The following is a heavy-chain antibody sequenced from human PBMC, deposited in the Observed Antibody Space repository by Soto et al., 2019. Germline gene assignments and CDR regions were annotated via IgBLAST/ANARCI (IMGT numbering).Heavy chain of an antibody. V-gene: IGHV4-30-4*01. Sequence: SETLSLTCTVFGASISSNDYDWSWIRQPPGKGLEWIGHINYSGSTYYTPSLMSRLTMSMDTSKNQFSLRLTSVTAADTAFYYCVRLRGYNLGLRRDWFDPWGQGIVVT. J-gene: IGHJ5*02. CDR2: INYSGST. CDR3: VRLRGYNLGLRRDWFDP. D-gene: IGHD5-18*01. CDR1: GASISSNDYD.